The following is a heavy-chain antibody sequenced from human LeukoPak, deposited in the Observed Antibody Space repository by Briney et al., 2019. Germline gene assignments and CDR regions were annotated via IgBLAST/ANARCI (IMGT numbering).Heavy chain of an antibody. Sequence: GASVNVSCKASGYTFTRYDINWVREATGQRLEWMGWVNPNSANTGYAQKLQRRITMTRNTSISTVYMELSSLISEDTAVYYCARGNRYCSGGSCYEAFDYWGQGTLVTVSS. D-gene: IGHD2-15*01. CDR3: ARGNRYCSGGSCYEAFDY. J-gene: IGHJ4*02. CDR1: GYTFTRYD. V-gene: IGHV1-8*01. CDR2: VNPNSANT.